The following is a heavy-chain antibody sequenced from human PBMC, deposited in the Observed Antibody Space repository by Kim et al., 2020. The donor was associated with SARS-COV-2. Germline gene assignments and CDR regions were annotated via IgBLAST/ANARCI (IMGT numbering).Heavy chain of an antibody. V-gene: IGHV5-51*01. CDR3: ARSHGSVLEWSLFDP. CDR2: IYPGDSDT. Sequence: GESLKISCKGSGYSFTSYWIGWVRQMPGKGLEWMGIIYPGDSDTRYSPSFQGQVTISADKSISTAYLQWSSLKASDTAMYYCARSHGSVLEWSLFDPWGQGTLVTVSS. J-gene: IGHJ5*02. D-gene: IGHD3-3*01. CDR1: GYSFTSYW.